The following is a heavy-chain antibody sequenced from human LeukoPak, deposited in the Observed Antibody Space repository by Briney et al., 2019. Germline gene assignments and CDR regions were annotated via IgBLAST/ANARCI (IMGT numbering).Heavy chain of an antibody. CDR3: ARDIGRYGDYVRHLNY. CDR2: ISSSSSTI. J-gene: IGHJ4*02. V-gene: IGHV3-48*02. Sequence: GRSLRLSCTTSGFTFSTYSMNWVRQAPGKGLEWVSYISSSSSTIYYADSVKGRFTISRDNAKNSLYLQMNSLRDEDTAVYYCARDIGRYGDYVRHLNYWGQGTLVTVSS. D-gene: IGHD4-17*01. CDR1: GFTFSTYS.